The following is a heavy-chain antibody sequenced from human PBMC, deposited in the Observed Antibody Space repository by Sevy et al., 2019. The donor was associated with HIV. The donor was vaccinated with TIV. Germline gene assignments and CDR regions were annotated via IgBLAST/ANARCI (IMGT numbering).Heavy chain of an antibody. CDR1: GYSFANNW. V-gene: IGHV5-51*01. CDR2: IHPGDSET. CDR3: ARLPVAAAGLYYFDF. Sequence: GESLKISCKGSGYSFANNWIGWVRQMPGKGLEWMGIIHPGDSETTYSPSFQGRVTISVDKSITTAYLQWSSLKASDTAMYYCARLPVAAAGLYYFDFWGQGTLVTVSS. D-gene: IGHD6-13*01. J-gene: IGHJ4*02.